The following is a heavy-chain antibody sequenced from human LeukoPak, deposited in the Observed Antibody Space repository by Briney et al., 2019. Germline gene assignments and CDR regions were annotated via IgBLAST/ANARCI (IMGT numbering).Heavy chain of an antibody. Sequence: GGSLRLSCVASGFTFNNYAMHWVRQAPGKGLEWVAFIRYDGSNKYYADSVKGRFTISRDNSKNTLYLQMNSLRAEDTAKYYCAKEGGSVVGGTIPFDHWGQGTLVTVSS. D-gene: IGHD1-26*01. CDR2: IRYDGSNK. CDR3: AKEGGSVVGGTIPFDH. J-gene: IGHJ4*02. CDR1: GFTFNNYA. V-gene: IGHV3-30*02.